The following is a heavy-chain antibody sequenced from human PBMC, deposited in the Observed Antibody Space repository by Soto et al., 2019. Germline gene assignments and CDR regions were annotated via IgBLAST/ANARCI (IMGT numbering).Heavy chain of an antibody. V-gene: IGHV4-59*08. CDR2: IYYSGST. D-gene: IGHD4-17*01. Sequence: LSLTCTVSGGSISSYYWSWIRQPPGKGLEWIGYIYYSGSTNYNPSLKSRVTISVDTSKNQFSLKLSSVTAADTAVYYCARRYGGILDYWGQGTLVTVSS. CDR1: GGSISSYY. J-gene: IGHJ4*02. CDR3: ARRYGGILDY.